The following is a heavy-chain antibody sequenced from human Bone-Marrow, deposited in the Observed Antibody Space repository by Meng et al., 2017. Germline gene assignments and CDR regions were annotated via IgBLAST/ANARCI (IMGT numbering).Heavy chain of an antibody. D-gene: IGHD2-2*01. CDR1: GFTFSSYD. J-gene: IGHJ2*01. CDR3: ARGSNNYWYFDL. CDR2: IGTAGDT. V-gene: IGHV3-13*01. Sequence: GESLKISCAASGFTFSSYDMHWVRQATGKGLEWVSAIGTAGDTYYPGSVKGRFTISRDNAKNSLYLQMNSLRAEDTAVYYCARGSNNYWYFDLWGRGTLVTVSS.